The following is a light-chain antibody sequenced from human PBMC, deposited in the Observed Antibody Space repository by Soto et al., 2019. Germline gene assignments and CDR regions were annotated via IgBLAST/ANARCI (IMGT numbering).Light chain of an antibody. Sequence: QSVLTQPPSASGTPGQRVTISCSGSSSKIGSNTVNWYQQLPGTAPKLLIYSNNQRPSGVPDRFSGSKSDTSASLAISGLQSEDEADYFCATWDGILNVCVFGGGTKLTVL. CDR2: SNN. CDR1: SSKIGSNT. J-gene: IGLJ3*02. CDR3: ATWDGILNVCV. V-gene: IGLV1-44*01.